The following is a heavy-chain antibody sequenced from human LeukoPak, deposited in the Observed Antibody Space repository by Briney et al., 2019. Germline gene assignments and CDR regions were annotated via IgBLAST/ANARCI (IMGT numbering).Heavy chain of an antibody. J-gene: IGHJ4*02. CDR3: AKVVDRITILDY. CDR1: GFSFSNYV. CDR2: ISGGDGNT. D-gene: IGHD3-3*01. Sequence: GGSLRLSCAASGFSFSNYVVTWVRQAPGKGLEWISTISGGDGNTDYAGSVKGRFTISRDNSKNTLYLQMNSLRAEDTAVYYCAKVVDRITILDYWGQGTLVTVSS. V-gene: IGHV3-23*01.